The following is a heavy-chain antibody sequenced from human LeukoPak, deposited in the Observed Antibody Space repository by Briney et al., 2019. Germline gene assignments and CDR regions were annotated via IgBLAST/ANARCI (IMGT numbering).Heavy chain of an antibody. D-gene: IGHD3-22*01. CDR3: ARHYDSSGYAHLGFDP. V-gene: IGHV4-59*01. CDR1: GGSISSYY. Sequence: KPSETLSLTCTVSGGSISSYYWSWIRQPPGKGLEWIGYIYYSGSTNYNPSLKSRVTISADTSKNQFSLKLSSVTAADTAVYYCARHYDSSGYAHLGFDPWGQGTLVTVSS. CDR2: IYYSGST. J-gene: IGHJ5*02.